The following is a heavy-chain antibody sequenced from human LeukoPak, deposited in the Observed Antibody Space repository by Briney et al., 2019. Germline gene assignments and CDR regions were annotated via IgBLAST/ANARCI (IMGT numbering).Heavy chain of an antibody. D-gene: IGHD2-21*01. CDR1: GFTFSSYA. V-gene: IGHV3-23*01. Sequence: PGGSLRLSCAASGFTFSSYAMSWVRQAPGKGLEWVSAISGSGSSTYYADSVKGRFTISRDNSKNTLYLQMNSLRAEDTAVYYCIRNFEGLWYWGQGTLVTVSS. CDR3: IRNFEGLWY. J-gene: IGHJ4*02. CDR2: ISGSGSST.